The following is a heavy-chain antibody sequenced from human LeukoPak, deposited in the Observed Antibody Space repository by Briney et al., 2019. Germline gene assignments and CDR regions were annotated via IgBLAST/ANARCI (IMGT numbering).Heavy chain of an antibody. CDR2: ISGSGGST. Sequence: GGSRRLSCAASGFTFSSYAMSWVRQAPGKGLEWVSAISGSGGSTYYADSVKGRFTISRDNSKNTLYLQMNSLRAEDTAVYYCAKDWQVRGVSRFDPWGQGTLVTVSS. D-gene: IGHD3-10*01. V-gene: IGHV3-23*01. CDR3: AKDWQVRGVSRFDP. J-gene: IGHJ5*02. CDR1: GFTFSSYA.